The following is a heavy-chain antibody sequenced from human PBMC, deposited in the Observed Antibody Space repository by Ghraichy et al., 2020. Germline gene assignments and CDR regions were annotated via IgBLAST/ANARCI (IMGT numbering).Heavy chain of an antibody. Sequence: ASVKVSCKASGYTFTGYYMHWVRQAPGQGLEWMGWINPNSGGTNYAQKFQGWVTMTRDTSISTAYMELSRLRSDDTAVYYCARVRMRFGEPTSPTNYGMDVWGQGTTVTVSS. V-gene: IGHV1-2*04. CDR1: GYTFTGYY. J-gene: IGHJ6*02. D-gene: IGHD3-10*01. CDR2: INPNSGGT. CDR3: ARVRMRFGEPTSPTNYGMDV.